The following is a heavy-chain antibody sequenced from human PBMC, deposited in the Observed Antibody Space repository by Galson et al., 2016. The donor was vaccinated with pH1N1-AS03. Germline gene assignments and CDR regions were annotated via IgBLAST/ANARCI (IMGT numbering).Heavy chain of an antibody. J-gene: IGHJ4*02. Sequence: SVKVSCKASGYTFVNYGISWVRRAPGQGLEWMGWISGYDGHTGYAQKFQGRVTMTTDTSTNTAYMELRSLTSDDTAVYYCARDESGYMYWGQGTLVPVSS. CDR3: ARDESGYMY. V-gene: IGHV1-18*01. D-gene: IGHD3-3*01. CDR2: ISGYDGHT. CDR1: GYTFVNYG.